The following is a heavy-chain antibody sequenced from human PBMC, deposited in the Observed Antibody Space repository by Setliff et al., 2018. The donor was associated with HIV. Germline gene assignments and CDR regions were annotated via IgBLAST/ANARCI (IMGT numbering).Heavy chain of an antibody. CDR3: ARGHYGMDV. Sequence: GGSLRLSCVGSGFTFSPHWTTWVRQAPGKGLEWVANVNPDGSEKYYVDSVKGRFTISRDNAKNSVNLQMNSLRVEDTAVYYCARGHYGMDVWGQGTTVTVSS. CDR2: VNPDGSEK. CDR1: GFTFSPHW. J-gene: IGHJ6*02. V-gene: IGHV3-7*01.